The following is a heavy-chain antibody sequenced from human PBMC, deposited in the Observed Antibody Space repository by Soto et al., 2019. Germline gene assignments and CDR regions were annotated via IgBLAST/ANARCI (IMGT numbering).Heavy chain of an antibody. D-gene: IGHD6-19*01. CDR2: VYNSGST. CDR3: ARDATVAANKFDY. V-gene: IGHV4-59*01. CDR1: CGSISLNY. Sequence: AETLSLTCTVSCGSISLNYWTWIRQPPGKGLEWIGSVYNSGSTNYNPSLKSRVTISVDTTKNQFSLRLRSVTAADTAVYYCARDATVAANKFDYWGQGTLVTVSS. J-gene: IGHJ4*02.